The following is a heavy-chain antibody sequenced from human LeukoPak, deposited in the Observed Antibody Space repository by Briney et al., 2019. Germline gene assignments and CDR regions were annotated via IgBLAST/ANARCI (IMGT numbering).Heavy chain of an antibody. CDR1: GFTFRNYE. Sequence: GGSLRLSCAGSGFTFRNYELNWVRQAPGKGLEWVSYISSSGNTMYYADSVKGRFTTSRDNAKNSLYLQMNSLRADDTAFYYCAKEHYYYDSTGPLDYWGQGTLVTVSS. V-gene: IGHV3-48*03. CDR3: AKEHYYYDSTGPLDY. D-gene: IGHD3-22*01. J-gene: IGHJ4*02. CDR2: ISSSGNTM.